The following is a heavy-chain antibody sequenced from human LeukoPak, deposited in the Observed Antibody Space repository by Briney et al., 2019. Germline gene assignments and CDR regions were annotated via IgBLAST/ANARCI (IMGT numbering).Heavy chain of an antibody. CDR1: GYTFTSSH. V-gene: IGHV1-46*01. D-gene: IGHD2-2*01. J-gene: IGHJ4*02. CDR2: INPSRGST. CDR3: AREITPGACYFDY. Sequence: ASVKVSCKASGYTFTSSHIHWVRQAPGQGLEYMGIINPSRGSTNYPQNFQGRVTMTRDTSASTVYMELSSLRSEDTAVYYCAREITPGACYFDYWGQGTLVTVSS.